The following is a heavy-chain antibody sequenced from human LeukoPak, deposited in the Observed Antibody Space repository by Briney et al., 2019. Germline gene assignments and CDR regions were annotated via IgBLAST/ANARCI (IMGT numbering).Heavy chain of an antibody. Sequence: ASVKVSCKASGYTFTSYDINWVRQATGQGLEWMGWISAYNGNTNYAQKLQGRVTMTTDTSTSTAYMELRSLRSDDTAVYYCARDRGIAAADNWFDPWGQGTLVTVSS. CDR3: ARDRGIAAADNWFDP. J-gene: IGHJ5*02. V-gene: IGHV1-18*01. CDR2: ISAYNGNT. D-gene: IGHD6-13*01. CDR1: GYTFTSYD.